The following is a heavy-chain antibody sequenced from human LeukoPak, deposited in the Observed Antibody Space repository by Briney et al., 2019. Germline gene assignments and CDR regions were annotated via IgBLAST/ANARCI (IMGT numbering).Heavy chain of an antibody. D-gene: IGHD3-16*02. J-gene: IGHJ4*02. V-gene: IGHV4-39*07. CDR1: GGSISSSSYY. CDR3: ARDIASMITFGRVIVPFDY. CDR2: IYYSGST. Sequence: SETLSLTCTVSGGSISSSSYYWGWLRQPPGKGLEWIGSIYYSGSTYYNPSLKSRVTISVDTSKNQFSLKLSSVTAADTAVYYCARDIASMITFGRVIVPFDYWGQGTLVTVSS.